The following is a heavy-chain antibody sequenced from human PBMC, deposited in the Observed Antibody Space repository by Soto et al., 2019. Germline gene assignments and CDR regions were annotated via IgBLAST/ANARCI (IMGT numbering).Heavy chain of an antibody. CDR3: ARIAAAAPFDY. CDR1: GFSLSNARMG. CDR2: IFSNDEK. D-gene: IGHD6-13*01. Sequence: SGPTLVNHTETLTLTCTVSGFSLSNARMGVSWIRQPPGKALEWLAHIFSNDEKSYSTSLKSRLTISKDTSKSQVVLTMTNMGPVDTATYYCARIAAAAPFDYWGQGTLVTVSS. J-gene: IGHJ4*02. V-gene: IGHV2-26*01.